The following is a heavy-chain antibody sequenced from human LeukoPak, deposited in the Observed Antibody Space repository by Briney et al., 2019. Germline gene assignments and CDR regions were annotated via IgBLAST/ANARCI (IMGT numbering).Heavy chain of an antibody. Sequence: GGSLRLSCAASGFSLSNYWMTWVRQAPGKGLEWVANIKQDGSEKNYVDSVKGRFSISRDNSKNTLYLQMNSLRAEDTAVYYCAREIAAAGNFDYWGQGTLVTVSS. D-gene: IGHD6-13*01. CDR1: GFSLSNYW. J-gene: IGHJ4*02. CDR3: AREIAAAGNFDY. CDR2: IKQDGSEK. V-gene: IGHV3-7*01.